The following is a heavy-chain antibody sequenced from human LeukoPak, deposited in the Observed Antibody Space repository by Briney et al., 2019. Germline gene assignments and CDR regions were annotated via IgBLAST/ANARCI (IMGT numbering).Heavy chain of an antibody. V-gene: IGHV4-61*02. CDR3: ARVGDKDDYYYMDV. CDR2: IYSSGST. D-gene: IGHD2-21*01. J-gene: IGHJ6*03. CDR1: GGSISNGFYY. Sequence: SETLSLTCTVSGGSISNGFYYWSWIRQPAGKGLEWIGRIYSSGSTNYNPSLKSRVTISVDTSKNQFSLQLSSVTAADTALYYCARVGDKDDYYYMDVWGKGTTVTISS.